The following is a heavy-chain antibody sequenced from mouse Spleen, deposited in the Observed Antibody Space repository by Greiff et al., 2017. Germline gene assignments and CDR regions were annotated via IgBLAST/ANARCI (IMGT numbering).Heavy chain of an antibody. D-gene: IGHD1-1*01. CDR2: INPSNGGT. Sequence: QMQLKQPGTELVKPGASVKLSCKASGYTFTSYWMHWVKQRPGQGLEWIGNINPSNGGTNYNEKFKSKATLTVDKSSSTAYMQLSSLTSEDSAVYYCARGILRGIYAMDYWGQGTSVTVSS. CDR1: GYTFTSYW. J-gene: IGHJ4*01. CDR3: ARGILRGIYAMDY. V-gene: IGHV1-53*01.